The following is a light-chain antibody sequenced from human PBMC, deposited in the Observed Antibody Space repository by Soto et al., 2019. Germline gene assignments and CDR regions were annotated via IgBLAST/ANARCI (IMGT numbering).Light chain of an antibody. CDR1: QGFXSSY. J-gene: IGKJ4*01. CDR2: GTS. Sequence: ETELTQSAGALSLSPGERATLACRASQGFXSSYLAWYQQKPGQAPRLPXYGTSTRATGVPARFSGSGSATDVTLTISSLEPEEFAVYYFQQRRNRTRTFGGGTKVEI. CDR3: QQRRNRTRT. V-gene: IGKV3D-20*02.